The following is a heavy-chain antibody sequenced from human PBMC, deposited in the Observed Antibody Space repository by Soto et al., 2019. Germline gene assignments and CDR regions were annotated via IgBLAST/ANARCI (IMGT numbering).Heavy chain of an antibody. Sequence: GGSLRLSCAPSGFTFSSYAMSWVRQAPGKGLEWVSTISDNGGSTYYADSVKGRFTISRDNSKNTLYLQMNSLRAEDTALYHCAKAESGIYFAYWGQGTLVTVSS. J-gene: IGHJ4*02. CDR3: AKAESGIYFAY. D-gene: IGHD1-26*01. V-gene: IGHV3-23*01. CDR2: ISDNGGST. CDR1: GFTFSSYA.